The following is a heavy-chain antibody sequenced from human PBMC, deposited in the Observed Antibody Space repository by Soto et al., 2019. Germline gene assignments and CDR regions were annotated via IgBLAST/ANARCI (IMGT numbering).Heavy chain of an antibody. Sequence: GGSLRLSCAASGFTFSNYALHWVRQAPGKGLEWVAVISDDGSSKYYADSVKGRFTISRDNSKNTLYLQMNSLRAEDTAMYYCASVRFASRWSYFDYWGPGTPVTVFS. CDR3: ASVRFASRWSYFDY. CDR2: ISDDGSSK. D-gene: IGHD6-13*01. CDR1: GFTFSNYA. J-gene: IGHJ4*02. V-gene: IGHV3-30-3*01.